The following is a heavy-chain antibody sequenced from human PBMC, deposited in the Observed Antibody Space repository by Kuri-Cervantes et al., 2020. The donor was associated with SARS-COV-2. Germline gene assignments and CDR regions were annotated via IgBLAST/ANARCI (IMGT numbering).Heavy chain of an antibody. CDR1: GGPINSHY. Sequence: SETLSLTCTVSGGPINSHYWSWIRQPPGKGLEWIGNIFYPGNTKYNPSLMGRVTISVDASKGQFSLSLTSVTAADSVFYFCARHHKAPGHPLDSWGRGTRVTVSS. J-gene: IGHJ4*02. CDR2: IFYPGNT. V-gene: IGHV4-59*08. CDR3: ARHHKAPGHPLDS.